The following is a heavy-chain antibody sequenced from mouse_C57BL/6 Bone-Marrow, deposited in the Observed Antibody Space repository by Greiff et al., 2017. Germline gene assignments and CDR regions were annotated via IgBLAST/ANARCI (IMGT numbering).Heavy chain of an antibody. CDR2: IYPRSGNT. CDR3: ARSPGSSPYWYFDV. Sequence: VKLMESGAELARPGASVKLSCKASGYTFTSYGISWVQQRTGQGLEWIGEIYPRSGNTYYTEKFKGKATLTADKSSSTAYMELRCLTSEDSAVYFCARSPGSSPYWYFDVWGTGTTVTVSS. CDR1: GYTFTSYG. D-gene: IGHD1-1*01. J-gene: IGHJ1*03. V-gene: IGHV1-81*01.